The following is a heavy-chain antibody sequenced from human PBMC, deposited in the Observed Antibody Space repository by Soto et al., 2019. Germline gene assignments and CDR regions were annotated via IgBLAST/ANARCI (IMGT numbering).Heavy chain of an antibody. CDR1: GGTFSSYA. CDR2: IIPIFGTA. V-gene: IGHV1-69*13. J-gene: IGHJ6*02. D-gene: IGHD3-22*01. Sequence: GASVKVSCKASGGTFSSYAISWVRQAPGQGLEWMGGIIPIFGTANYAQKFQGRVTITADESTSTAYMELSSLRSEDTAVYYCARSTYDSPPAGYYGMDVWGQGTTVTVSS. CDR3: ARSTYDSPPAGYYGMDV.